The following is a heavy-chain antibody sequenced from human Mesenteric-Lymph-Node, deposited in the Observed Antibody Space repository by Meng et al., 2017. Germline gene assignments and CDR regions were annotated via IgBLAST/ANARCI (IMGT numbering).Heavy chain of an antibody. Sequence: ASVNVSCKASGYRFTGFYIHWVRQAPGQGLEWMGRVNPNSGGTNYAPKFLGRVTMTRDTSINTAYLELSRLTSDDTAVYFCAREYCSGGSCYQFFEDWGQGTLVTVSS. J-gene: IGHJ4*02. CDR1: GYRFTGFY. CDR3: AREYCSGGSCYQFFED. CDR2: VNPNSGGT. V-gene: IGHV1-2*06. D-gene: IGHD2-15*01.